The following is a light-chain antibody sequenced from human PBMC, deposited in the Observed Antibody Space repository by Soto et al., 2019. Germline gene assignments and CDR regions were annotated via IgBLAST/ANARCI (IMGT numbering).Light chain of an antibody. CDR1: QGIGSY. V-gene: IGKV3-11*01. CDR2: DAS. J-gene: IGKJ5*01. CDR3: QQRSNWPPIT. Sequence: EIVLTQSPATLSLPPGERATLSCRASQGIGSYLAWYQQKPGQAPRLLIYDASDRATGIPARFSGSGSGTDFTLTISSLEPEDFAVYYCQQRSNWPPITFGQGTRLEIK.